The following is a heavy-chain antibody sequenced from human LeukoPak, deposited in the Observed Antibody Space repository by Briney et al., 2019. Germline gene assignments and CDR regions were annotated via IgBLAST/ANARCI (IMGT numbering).Heavy chain of an antibody. CDR3: ARINRWLQTHFDY. V-gene: IGHV4-61*08. CDR2: IYYSGST. Sequence: SQTLSLTCTVSGGSISSGGYYWSWIRQHPGKGLEWIGYIYYSGSTNYNPSLKSRVTISVDTSKNQFSLKLSSVTAADTAVYYCARINRWLQTHFDYWGQGTLVTVSS. J-gene: IGHJ4*02. D-gene: IGHD5-24*01. CDR1: GGSISSGGYY.